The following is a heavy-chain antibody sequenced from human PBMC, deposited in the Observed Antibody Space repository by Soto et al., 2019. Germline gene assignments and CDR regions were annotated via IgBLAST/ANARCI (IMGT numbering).Heavy chain of an antibody. CDR2: IFSNDEK. Sequence: QVTLKESGPVLVKPTETLTLTCTVSGFSLSNARMGVSWIRQPPGKALEWLAHIFSNDEKSYSTSLKSRLTISKDTSKSQVVRTMTNMDPVDTATYYCARILFSGSYGTWFDPWGQGTLVTVSS. CDR3: ARILFSGSYGTWFDP. J-gene: IGHJ5*02. D-gene: IGHD1-26*01. CDR1: GFSLSNARMG. V-gene: IGHV2-26*01.